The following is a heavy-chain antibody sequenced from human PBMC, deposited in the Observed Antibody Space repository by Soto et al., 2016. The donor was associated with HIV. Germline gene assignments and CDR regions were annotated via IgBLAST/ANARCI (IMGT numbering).Heavy chain of an antibody. CDR1: EYTLTELS. Sequence: QVQLVQSGAEVKKPGASVKVSCKVSEYTLTELSMHWVRQAPGKGLEWMGGFDPEDGAKIYAQKFQGRVTMTEDTSTDTAHMELSSLRSDDTAVFYCGRDQYSGWYERAANWLDPWGQGTLVTVSS. V-gene: IGHV1-24*01. CDR3: GRDQYSGWYERAANWLDP. J-gene: IGHJ5*02. CDR2: FDPEDGAK. D-gene: IGHD6-19*01.